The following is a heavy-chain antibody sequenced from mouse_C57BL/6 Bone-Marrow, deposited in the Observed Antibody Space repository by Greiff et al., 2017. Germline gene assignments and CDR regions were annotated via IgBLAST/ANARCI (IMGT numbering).Heavy chain of an antibody. V-gene: IGHV1-82*01. Sequence: VQGVESGPELVKPGASVKISCKASGYAFSSSWMNWVKQRPGKGLEWIGRIYPGDGDTNYNGKFKGKATLTADKSSSTAYMQLSSLTSEDSAVYFCARKSGNLLLRTWYFDVWGTGTTVTVSS. CDR3: ARKSGNLLLRTWYFDV. D-gene: IGHD1-1*01. CDR1: GYAFSSSW. J-gene: IGHJ1*03. CDR2: IYPGDGDT.